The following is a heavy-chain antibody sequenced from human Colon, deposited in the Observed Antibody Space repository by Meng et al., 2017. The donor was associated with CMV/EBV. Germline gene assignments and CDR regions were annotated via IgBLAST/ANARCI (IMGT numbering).Heavy chain of an antibody. J-gene: IGHJ4*02. Sequence: GGPLRPSCAAPGSRSSNSWMIWVRRAPGKGLEWVAKTNEDGSDKYYVDPVKGRFTTFRDNAKNSVYLQMNSLRGEDTAVYYCASTGPLYGLYFCYWGQGTLVTVSS. CDR1: GSRSSNSW. CDR2: TNEDGSDK. V-gene: IGHV3-7*01. D-gene: IGHD2-8*01. CDR3: ASTGPLYGLYFCY.